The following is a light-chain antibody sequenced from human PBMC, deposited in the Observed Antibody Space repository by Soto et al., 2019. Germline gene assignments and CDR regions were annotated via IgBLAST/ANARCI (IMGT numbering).Light chain of an antibody. CDR2: GAS. CDR1: QSVSSGY. J-gene: IGKJ4*01. Sequence: EIVLTQSRGTLSLSPGERATLSCRASQSVSSGYLAWYQQKPGQAPRLHIYGASSRATVIPHRFSGSGSGTDFTHTISGLEPEDFAVYYCQQYVTSPLTFGGETKVQIK. V-gene: IGKV3-20*01. CDR3: QQYVTSPLT.